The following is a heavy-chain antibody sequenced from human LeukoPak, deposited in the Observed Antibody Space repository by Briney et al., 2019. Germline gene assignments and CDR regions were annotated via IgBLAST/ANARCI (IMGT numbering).Heavy chain of an antibody. CDR1: GFTFSSHW. CDR3: ARGGGYYFDH. Sequence: GGSLRLSCAASGFTFSSHWMNWVRLAPGKGLEWVANIKEDGSEKYYVDSVEGRFTISRDNAKNSLYLQMNSLRAEDTAVYYCARGGGYYFDHLGQGTLVTVSS. V-gene: IGHV3-7*01. J-gene: IGHJ4*02. CDR2: IKEDGSEK. D-gene: IGHD5-24*01.